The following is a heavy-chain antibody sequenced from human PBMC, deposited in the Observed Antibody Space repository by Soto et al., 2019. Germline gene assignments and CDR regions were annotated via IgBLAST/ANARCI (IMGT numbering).Heavy chain of an antibody. Sequence: SVKVSCKASGDTFSSYAISWVRQAPVQGLEWMGGIIPIFGTANYSQKLQARVTITARESTSTAYMELSGLRSGDAGAYYCARRNLEDGYYYDSSRHFGMAVWGQGTTVTVSS. CDR1: GDTFSSYA. CDR2: IIPIFGTA. CDR3: ARRNLEDGYYYDSSRHFGMAV. D-gene: IGHD3-22*01. J-gene: IGHJ6*02. V-gene: IGHV1-69*01.